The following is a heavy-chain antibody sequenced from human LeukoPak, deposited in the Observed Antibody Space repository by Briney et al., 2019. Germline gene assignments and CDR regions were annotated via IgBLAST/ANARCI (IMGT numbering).Heavy chain of an antibody. J-gene: IGHJ4*02. V-gene: IGHV1-24*01. CDR3: ATVSCSSTSCYEEKYYFDY. D-gene: IGHD2-2*01. Sequence: ASVKVSCKVSGYTLTELSMHWVRQAPGKGLEWMGGFDPEDGETIYAQKFQGRVTMTEDTSTDTAYMELSSLRSEDTAVYYCATVSCSSTSCYEEKYYFDYWSQGTLVTVSS. CDR1: GYTLTELS. CDR2: FDPEDGET.